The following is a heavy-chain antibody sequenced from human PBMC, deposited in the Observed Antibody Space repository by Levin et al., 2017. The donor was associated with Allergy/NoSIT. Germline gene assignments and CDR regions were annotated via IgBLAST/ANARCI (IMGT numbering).Heavy chain of an antibody. J-gene: IGHJ1*01. CDR1: GFTFSHYA. D-gene: IGHD1-14*01. V-gene: IGHV3-30*03. Sequence: GGSLRLSCAASGFTFSHYAMQWVRQASGKGLEWLALTSFDGSANYYGECVRGRFIVSRDNSKNILYLQMTSLTADDTAVYFCARGYNDTIEPDSWGQGTLVAVAS. CDR3: ARGYNDTIEPDS. CDR2: TSFDGSAN.